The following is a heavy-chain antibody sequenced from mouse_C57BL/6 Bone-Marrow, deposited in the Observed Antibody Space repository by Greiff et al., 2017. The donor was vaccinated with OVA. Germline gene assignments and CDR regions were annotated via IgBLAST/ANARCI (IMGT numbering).Heavy chain of an antibody. CDR3: ARGGPYYGNYVGAMDY. Sequence: QVQLQHSGAELARPGASVKLSCKASGYTFTSYGISWVKQRTGQGLEWIGEIYPGSGSTNYNEKFKSKATLTVDTSSSTAYMQLSSLTSEDSAVYYCARGGPYYGNYVGAMDYWGQGTSVTVSS. CDR2: IYPGSGST. D-gene: IGHD2-10*01. V-gene: IGHV1-81*01. J-gene: IGHJ4*01. CDR1: GYTFTSYG.